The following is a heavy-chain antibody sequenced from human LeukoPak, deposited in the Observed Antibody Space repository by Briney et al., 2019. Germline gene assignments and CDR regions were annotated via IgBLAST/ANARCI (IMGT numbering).Heavy chain of an antibody. CDR2: ISSSSSYI. D-gene: IGHD6-19*01. CDR3: ATSDGYSSGWVDY. Sequence: GGSLRLSCAASGFTFSSYSMNWVRQAPGKGLEWVSSISSSSSYIYYADSVKGRFTISRDNAKNSLYLQVNSLRAEDTAVYYCATSDGYSSGWVDYWGQGTLVTVSS. CDR1: GFTFSSYS. J-gene: IGHJ4*02. V-gene: IGHV3-21*01.